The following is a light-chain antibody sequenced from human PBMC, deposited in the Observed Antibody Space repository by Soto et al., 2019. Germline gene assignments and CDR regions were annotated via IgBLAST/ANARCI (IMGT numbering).Light chain of an antibody. Sequence: EIVMTQSPATLSVSPGERATLSCRASQSVNSNLAWYRQKPGQAPRLLISDASTRATGVPARFSGSGSGTEFTLTIRSLQSEDSGIYYCQQRSNWLLTFGGGTKVEIK. CDR3: QQRSNWLLT. V-gene: IGKV3-15*01. CDR1: QSVNSN. CDR2: DAS. J-gene: IGKJ4*01.